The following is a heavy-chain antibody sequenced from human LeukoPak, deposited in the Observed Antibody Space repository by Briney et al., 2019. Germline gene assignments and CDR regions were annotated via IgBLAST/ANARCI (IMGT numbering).Heavy chain of an antibody. Sequence: ASVKVSCKASGYTFTSYDINWVRQATGQGLEWMGWMNPNSGNTGYAQKFQGRVTMTRSTSINTAYMELSSLTSDDTAVYYCARSSVGARRRIDYWGQGTLVTVSS. D-gene: IGHD1-26*01. CDR2: MNPNSGNT. J-gene: IGHJ4*02. V-gene: IGHV1-8*01. CDR1: GYTFTSYD. CDR3: ARSSVGARRRIDY.